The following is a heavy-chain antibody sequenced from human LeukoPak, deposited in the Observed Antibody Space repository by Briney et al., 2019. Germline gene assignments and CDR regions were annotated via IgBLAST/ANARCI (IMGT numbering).Heavy chain of an antibody. V-gene: IGHV3-21*06. CDR2: ISSSSDYI. D-gene: IGHD6-13*01. J-gene: IGHJ3*02. CDR3: ARDRSGSWYAFDI. Sequence: GGSLRLSCAASGFTFCSMNWVRQAPGKGLEWVSFISSSSDYIYYADSVNGRFTISRDIAKNSLYLQMNSLRAEDTAVYYCARDRSGSWYAFDIWGQGTMVTVSS. CDR1: GFTFCS.